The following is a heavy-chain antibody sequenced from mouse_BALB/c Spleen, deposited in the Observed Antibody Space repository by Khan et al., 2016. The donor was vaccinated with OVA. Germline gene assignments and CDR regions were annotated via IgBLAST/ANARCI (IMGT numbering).Heavy chain of an antibody. J-gene: IGHJ2*01. Sequence: EVQLVESGGGLVQPGGSLKLSCAASGFTFSSYGMSWVRQTPDKRLELVATINSNGGSTYYPDCVKGRFTISRDNAKNTLYLQMSSLKSEDTAMYYCARMARTINWGQGTTLTVSS. CDR1: GFTFSSYG. V-gene: IGHV5-6-3*01. CDR3: ARMARTIN. CDR2: INSNGGST.